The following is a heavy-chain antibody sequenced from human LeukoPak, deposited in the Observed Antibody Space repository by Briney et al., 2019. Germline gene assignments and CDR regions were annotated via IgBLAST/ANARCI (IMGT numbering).Heavy chain of an antibody. CDR3: ARWRTTGIDY. CDR2: IYYSGSN. CDR1: GGSISSYY. Sequence: SETLSLTCTVSGGSISSYYWSWIRQPPGQGMEWIGYIYYSGSNNYNPSLKSRVTISVDTSKNQFSLKLSSVTAADTAVYYCARWRTTGIDYWGQGTLVTVSS. D-gene: IGHD4-17*01. J-gene: IGHJ4*02. V-gene: IGHV4-59*01.